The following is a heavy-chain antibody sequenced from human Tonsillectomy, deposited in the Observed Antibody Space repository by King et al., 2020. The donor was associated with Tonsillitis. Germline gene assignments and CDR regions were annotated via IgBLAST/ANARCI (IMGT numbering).Heavy chain of an antibody. Sequence: VQLVESGGGLVKPGGSLRLSCAASGFTFSNAWMSWVRQAPGKGLEWVGRIKSETDGGTSDYAAPVRGRFTISRDDSKNTLYLQINSLKIEDTAVYYCFTLDYVGYYGMDVWGQGTTVTVSS. D-gene: IGHD4/OR15-4a*01. CDR1: GFTFSNAW. J-gene: IGHJ6*02. CDR2: IKSETDGGTS. CDR3: FTLDYVGYYGMDV. V-gene: IGHV3-15*01.